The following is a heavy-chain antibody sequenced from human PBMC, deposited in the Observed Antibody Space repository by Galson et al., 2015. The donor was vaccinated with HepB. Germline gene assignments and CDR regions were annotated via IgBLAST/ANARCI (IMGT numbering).Heavy chain of an antibody. D-gene: IGHD2-8*01. CDR1: GYTFTING. CDR2: ISASSGNT. V-gene: IGHV1-18*01. J-gene: IGHJ4*02. Sequence: SVKVSCKASGYTFTINGISWLRQAPGQGLEWMGWISASSGNTNYAQRLQGRVTMTTDTSTSTAYMELRRLRSDDTAIYYWVRDRLYSVDYWGQGTLVTVSS. CDR3: VRDRLYSVDY.